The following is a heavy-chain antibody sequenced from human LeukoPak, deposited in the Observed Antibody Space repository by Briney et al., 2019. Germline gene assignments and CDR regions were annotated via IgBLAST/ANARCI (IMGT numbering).Heavy chain of an antibody. CDR1: GYAFTNYA. Sequence: GAPVKVSCKASGYAFTNYAIIWVRQAPGQGLEWLGWMNTNTGNPTYAQGFTGRFVFSLDTSVSTAYLQISSLKPEDTAVYYCTREIDPRYSYGYGDYWGQGTLVTVSS. CDR2: MNTNTGNP. J-gene: IGHJ4*02. D-gene: IGHD5-18*01. CDR3: TREIDPRYSYGYGDY. V-gene: IGHV7-4-1*02.